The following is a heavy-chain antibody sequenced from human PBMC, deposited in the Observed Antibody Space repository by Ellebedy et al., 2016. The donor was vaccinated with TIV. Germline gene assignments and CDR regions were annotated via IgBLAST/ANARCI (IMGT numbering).Heavy chain of an antibody. CDR3: ARSDCGGDCSFDY. CDR1: GYTFTSYY. D-gene: IGHD2-21*02. CDR2: IRPLNGDT. Sequence: ASVKVSCKSSGYTFTSYYMHWVRQAPGQALEWMGWIRPLNGDTNYAHKFQDRVTLTRDRSVTTAYMELSSLRSEDTAMYYCARSDCGGDCSFDYWGQGTLVPVSS. J-gene: IGHJ4*02. V-gene: IGHV1-45*02.